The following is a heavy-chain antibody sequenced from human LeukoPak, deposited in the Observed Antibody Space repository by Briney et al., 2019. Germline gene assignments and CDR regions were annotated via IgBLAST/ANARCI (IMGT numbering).Heavy chain of an antibody. CDR1: GFTFSSYG. Sequence: PGGSLRLSCAASGFTFSSYGMPWVRQAPGKGLEWVAVIWYDGSNKYYADSVKGRFTISRDNSKNTLYLQMNSLRAEDTAVYYCARDTIVVVTYYYYGMDVWGQGTTVTVSS. D-gene: IGHD3-22*01. CDR2: IWYDGSNK. J-gene: IGHJ6*02. V-gene: IGHV3-33*01. CDR3: ARDTIVVVTYYYYGMDV.